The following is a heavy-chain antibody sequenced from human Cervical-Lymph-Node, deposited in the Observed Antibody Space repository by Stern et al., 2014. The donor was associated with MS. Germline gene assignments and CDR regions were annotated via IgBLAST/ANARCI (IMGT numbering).Heavy chain of an antibody. J-gene: IGHJ6*02. V-gene: IGHV1-46*03. CDR1: GYTFTSYD. Sequence: QVQLVESGAEVKKPGAAVKVSCKASGYTFTSYDMRWVRQAPGQGLEWMGVINSSCNNAAYTQRFQDRVTLPRDTSTATVYMELSSLRLADTAVYYCVRGDTTWHYFYYGLDVWGQGTTVTVSS. D-gene: IGHD1-14*01. CDR3: VRGDTTWHYFYYGLDV. CDR2: INSSCNNA.